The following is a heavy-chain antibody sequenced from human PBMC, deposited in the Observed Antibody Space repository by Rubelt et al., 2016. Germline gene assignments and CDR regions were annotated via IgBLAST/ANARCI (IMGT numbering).Heavy chain of an antibody. CDR3: AKDADGYGL. V-gene: IGHV3-48*04. J-gene: IGHJ4*02. Sequence: VQLVESGGGVVQPGGSLRLSCATSGFTFSSFGMHWVRQAPGKGLEWVSYISSSGSTIYYADSVKGRFTISKDNAKNSRYRQMNSLRAEDTAVYYCAKDADGYGLWGQGTLVTVSS. CDR1: GFTFSSFG. CDR2: ISSSGSTI. D-gene: IGHD2-2*03.